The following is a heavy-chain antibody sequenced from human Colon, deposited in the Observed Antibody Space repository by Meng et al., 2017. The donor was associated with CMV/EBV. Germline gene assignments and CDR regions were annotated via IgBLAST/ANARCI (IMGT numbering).Heavy chain of an antibody. CDR2: IIGSGFYT. D-gene: IGHD3-3*01. CDR1: GFTFSSYA. J-gene: IGHJ4*01. CDR3: ARGTQYSDFWSGFPY. Sequence: GESLKISCAASGFTFSSYAMTWVRQAPGKGLEWVASIIGSGFYTYYADSVKGRFTISRDNSRNMIDLQMSNLTAEDTALYYCARGTQYSDFWSGFPYWGHGTLVTVSS. V-gene: IGHV3-23*01.